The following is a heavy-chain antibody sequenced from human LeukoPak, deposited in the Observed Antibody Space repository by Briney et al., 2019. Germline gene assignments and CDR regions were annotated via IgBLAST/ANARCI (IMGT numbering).Heavy chain of an antibody. Sequence: GGSLRLSCAASEFSVGSNYMTWVRQAPGKGLEWVSLIYSGGSTYYADSVKGRFTISRDNSKNTLYLQMNILRAEDTAVYYCAREDKHNGPFFDYWGQGTLVTVSS. J-gene: IGHJ4*02. CDR3: AREDKHNGPFFDY. CDR1: EFSVGSNY. V-gene: IGHV3-66*01. CDR2: IYSGGST. D-gene: IGHD1-1*01.